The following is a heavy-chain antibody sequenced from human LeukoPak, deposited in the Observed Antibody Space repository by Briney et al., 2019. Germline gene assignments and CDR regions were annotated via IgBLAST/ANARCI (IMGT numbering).Heavy chain of an antibody. CDR3: AKDYGISGTGGAWLDP. J-gene: IGHJ5*02. V-gene: IGHV3-30*02. CDR2: IRYDGSNK. D-gene: IGHD1-20*01. Sequence: GGSLRLSCAASGFTFSSYAMGWVRQAPGKGLEWVAFIRYDGSNKKYADSVKGRFTISRDNSKNTLFVQMNSLRAEDTAVYYCAKDYGISGTGGAWLDPWGQGTLVTVSS. CDR1: GFTFSSYA.